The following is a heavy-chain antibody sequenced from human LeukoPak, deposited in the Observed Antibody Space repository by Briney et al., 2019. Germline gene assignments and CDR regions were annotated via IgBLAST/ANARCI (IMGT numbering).Heavy chain of an antibody. CDR1: GGSISSYY. V-gene: IGHV4-59*01. CDR3: ARDSTVTEEYYDILTGADDAFDI. J-gene: IGHJ3*02. Sequence: SETLSLTCTVSGGSISSYYWRWIRQPPGKGLEWIGYIYYSGSTNYNPSLKSRITISVDTSKNQFSLKLSSVTAADTAVYYCARDSTVTEEYYDILTGADDAFDIWGQGTMVTVSS. CDR2: IYYSGST. D-gene: IGHD3-9*01.